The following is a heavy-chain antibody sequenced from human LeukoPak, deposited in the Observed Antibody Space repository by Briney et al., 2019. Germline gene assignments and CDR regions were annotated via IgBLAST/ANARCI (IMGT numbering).Heavy chain of an antibody. CDR2: ISYDGSNK. CDR1: GFTFSSYG. D-gene: IGHD6-19*01. J-gene: IGHJ4*02. V-gene: IGHV3-30*18. CDR3: ANSHRAIAVAAPDY. Sequence: PGRSLRLSCAASGFTFSSYGMHWDRQAPGKELEWVAVISYDGSNKYYADSVKGRFTISRDNSKNTLYLQMNSLRAEDTAVYYCANSHRAIAVAAPDYWGQGTLVAVSS.